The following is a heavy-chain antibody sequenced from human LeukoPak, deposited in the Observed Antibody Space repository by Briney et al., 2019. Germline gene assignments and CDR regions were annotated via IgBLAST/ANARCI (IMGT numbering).Heavy chain of an antibody. CDR3: AKNSRIGFGYFQH. V-gene: IGHV3-23*01. J-gene: IGHJ1*01. CDR2: ISGGGGNK. Sequence: GGSLRLSCAASGFTFSSYAMSWVRQAPGKGLEWVSAISGGGGNKYYADSVKGRFTISRDNSKNTLYLQMNSLRAEDTAVYYCAKNSRIGFGYFQHGGEGTRVTVSS. CDR1: GFTFSSYA. D-gene: IGHD3-10*01.